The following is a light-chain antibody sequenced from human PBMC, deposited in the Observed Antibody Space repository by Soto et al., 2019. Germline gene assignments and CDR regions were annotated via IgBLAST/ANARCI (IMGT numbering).Light chain of an antibody. V-gene: IGKV1-39*01. J-gene: IGKJ2*01. CDR1: QTISIY. Sequence: DIRMTQSPSSLSASVGDRVTITCRASQTISIYLNWYQVKPGKAPNLLIYGATRLQTGVPARFTGSGSGTEFSLTITSLQPEDLATYCCQESDSFPSTFGQGTRLEIK. CDR2: GAT. CDR3: QESDSFPST.